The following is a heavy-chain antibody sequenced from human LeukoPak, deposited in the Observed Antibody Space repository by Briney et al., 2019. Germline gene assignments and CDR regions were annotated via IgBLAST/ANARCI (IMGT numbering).Heavy chain of an antibody. CDR2: IWNDGSYK. D-gene: IGHD6-13*01. J-gene: IGHJ4*02. CDR3: AKVVQYTASTGTGLDY. CDR1: GVTFFNYG. V-gene: IGHV3-33*06. Sequence: GGSLRLSCAASGVTFFNYGMHWVRHAPGKGLDWVAVIWNDGSYKYYADTVKGRFTISRDNPKNTLYLQMNSLRAEDTAIYYCAKVVQYTASTGTGLDYWGQGTLVTVSS.